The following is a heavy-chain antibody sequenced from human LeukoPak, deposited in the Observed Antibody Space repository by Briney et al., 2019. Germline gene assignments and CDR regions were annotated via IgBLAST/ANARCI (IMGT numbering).Heavy chain of an antibody. CDR1: GFTFSTHA. Sequence: GGSLRLSCAASGFTFSTHAMSWVRQAPGKGMEWVSAISGSVGSTYHPHSVKRRFPISTDNSKNTLFLQINSLRAEDTAIYYCAMTMKYCSGGTCQEAFEIWGQGTMVTVSS. CDR2: ISGSVGST. CDR3: AMTMKYCSGGTCQEAFEI. J-gene: IGHJ3*02. D-gene: IGHD2-15*01. V-gene: IGHV3-23*01.